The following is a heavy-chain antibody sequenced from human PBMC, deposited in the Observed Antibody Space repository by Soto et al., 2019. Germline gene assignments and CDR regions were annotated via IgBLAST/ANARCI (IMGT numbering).Heavy chain of an antibody. J-gene: IGHJ5*02. CDR3: AHRRIVGTSNWFEP. V-gene: IGHV2-5*02. CDR1: GFSLSTSGVG. D-gene: IGHD2-21*01. Sequence: QITLKESGPTLVKPTQTLTLTCTFSGFSLSTSGVGVGWIRQPPGKALEWLALIYWDDVQRYSPSLKSRLSLAKETSKIQVVLTMTNMDPVDTATYYCAHRRIVGTSNWFEPWGQGNLVTVSS. CDR2: IYWDDVQ.